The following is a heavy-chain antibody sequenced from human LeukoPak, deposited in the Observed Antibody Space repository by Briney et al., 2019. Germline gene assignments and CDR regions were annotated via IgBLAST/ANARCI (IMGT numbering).Heavy chain of an antibody. V-gene: IGHV3-64*02. Sequence: GGSLRLSCAASGFTFSSYAMHWVRQAPGKGLEYVSAINSDGGNTYYADSVKGRFTISRGNSKNTLYLQMGSLRAEDMAVYYCARARSGSYHFDYWGQGTLVTVSS. D-gene: IGHD1-26*01. J-gene: IGHJ4*02. CDR2: INSDGGNT. CDR1: GFTFSSYA. CDR3: ARARSGSYHFDY.